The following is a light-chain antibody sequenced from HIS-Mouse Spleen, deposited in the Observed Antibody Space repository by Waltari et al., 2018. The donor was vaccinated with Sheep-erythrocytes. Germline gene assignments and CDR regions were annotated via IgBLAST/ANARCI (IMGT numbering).Light chain of an antibody. V-gene: IGLV2-8*01. Sequence: QSALTQPPSASGSPGQSVTISCTGTSSDVGGYNYVSWYPQHPGKAPTLMIYEVSKRPSWVPDRFSGSKSGNTASLTVSGLQAEDEADYYCSSYAGSNNWVFGGGTKLTVL. CDR2: EVS. CDR1: SSDVGGYNY. CDR3: SSYAGSNNWV. J-gene: IGLJ3*02.